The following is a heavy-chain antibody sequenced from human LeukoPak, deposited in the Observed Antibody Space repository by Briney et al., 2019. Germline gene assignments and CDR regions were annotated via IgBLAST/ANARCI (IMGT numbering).Heavy chain of an antibody. D-gene: IGHD6-19*01. J-gene: IGHJ4*02. CDR2: IWFDGGDK. V-gene: IGHV3-33*01. Sequence: GGSLRLSCVASGFTFSSYGMHWVRQAPGKGLEWITVIWFDGGDKYYAESVKGRFTISRDTSKNTLSLQMNSLRGDDTAVYYCVRLGSGWSMDYWGQGTLVTVSS. CDR1: GFTFSSYG. CDR3: VRLGSGWSMDY.